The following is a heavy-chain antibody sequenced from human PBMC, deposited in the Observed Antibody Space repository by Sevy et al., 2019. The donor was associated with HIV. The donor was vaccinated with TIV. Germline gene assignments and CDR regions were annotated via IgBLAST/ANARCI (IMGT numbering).Heavy chain of an antibody. CDR2: ISSSSSYI. Sequence: GGSLRLSCAASGFTFSSYSMNWVRQAPGKGLEWVSSISSSSSYIYYADSVKGRFTISRDNAKNSLYLQMNSLRAEDTAVYDCARDGYSSGWTGFDYWGQGTLVTVSS. V-gene: IGHV3-21*01. CDR3: ARDGYSSGWTGFDY. J-gene: IGHJ4*02. CDR1: GFTFSSYS. D-gene: IGHD6-19*01.